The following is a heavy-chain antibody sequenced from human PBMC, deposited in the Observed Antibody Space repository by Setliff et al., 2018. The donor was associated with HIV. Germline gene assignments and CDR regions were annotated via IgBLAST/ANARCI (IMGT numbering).Heavy chain of an antibody. D-gene: IGHD4-17*01. J-gene: IGHJ5*02. Sequence: SETLSLTCTVSGGSISSYYWSWIRQPAGKGLEWIGRIYTSGSTNYNPSLKSRVTMSVDTSKNQFSLKLSSVTAADTAVYYCAREKNDYGGQNWLDPWGQGTLVTVSS. V-gene: IGHV4-4*07. CDR1: GGSISSYY. CDR3: AREKNDYGGQNWLDP. CDR2: IYTSGST.